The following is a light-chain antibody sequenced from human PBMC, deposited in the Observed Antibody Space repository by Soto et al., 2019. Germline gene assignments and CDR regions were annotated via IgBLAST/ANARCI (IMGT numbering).Light chain of an antibody. Sequence: QSALTQPASVSGSPGQSITISCTGSSSDVGGYNFVSWYQQHPGKAPKLMIYEVSNRPSGVSNRFSRSKSGNTASLTISGLQAEDESDYYFTSYSTSNSYVFGAGTKLTVL. CDR3: TSYSTSNSYV. CDR1: SSDVGGYNF. J-gene: IGLJ1*01. CDR2: EVS. V-gene: IGLV2-14*01.